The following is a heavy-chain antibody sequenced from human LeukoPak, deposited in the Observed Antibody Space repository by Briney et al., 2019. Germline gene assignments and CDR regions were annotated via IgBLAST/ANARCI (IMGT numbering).Heavy chain of an antibody. CDR2: INPSDGST. CDR1: GYTFTSYS. CDR3: ARVFCSRTSCYVYYGMDV. J-gene: IGHJ6*02. D-gene: IGHD2-2*01. V-gene: IGHV1-46*01. Sequence: ASGKVSCKASGYTFTSYSMHWVRQAPGQGLEWKGIINPSDGSTSYAQKFQGRVTMTRDTSTSTVYMELSSLRSEDTAVYYCARVFCSRTSCYVYYGMDVWGQGTTVTVSS.